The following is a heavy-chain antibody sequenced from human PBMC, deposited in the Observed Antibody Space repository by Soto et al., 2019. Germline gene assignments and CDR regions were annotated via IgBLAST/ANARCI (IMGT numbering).Heavy chain of an antibody. V-gene: IGHV1-69*01. J-gene: IGHJ6*02. CDR1: GGSFSSDA. D-gene: IGHD3-22*01. CDR2: INPFFKGK. Sequence: QVQLVQSGAEVKMPGSSVKVSCKASGGSFSSDAISWVRQAPGQGLEGLGGINPFFKGKKYAQRFKGRVTITADDSTSTAYMDLTSLTYEDTAVYYCARDVSLNYYDNTYFYYGMDVWGQGTTVTVSS. CDR3: ARDVSLNYYDNTYFYYGMDV.